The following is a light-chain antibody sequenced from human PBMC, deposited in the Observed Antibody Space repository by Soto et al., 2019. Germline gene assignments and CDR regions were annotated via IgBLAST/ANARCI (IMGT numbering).Light chain of an antibody. J-gene: IGKJ5*01. CDR1: QSISSY. V-gene: IGKV1-39*01. CDR3: QQCHATPLT. CDR2: AAS. Sequence: DLQMTQSPSPLSASVGDRSTNPCRASQSISSYLNWYQQKPGKAPKLLIYAASSLQSGVPSRFSGSGSGTDFTLTITTLQPEDVGIYYCQQCHATPLTFGQGTRLEI.